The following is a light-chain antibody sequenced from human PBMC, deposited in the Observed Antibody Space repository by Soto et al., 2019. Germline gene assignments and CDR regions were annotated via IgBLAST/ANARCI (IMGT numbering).Light chain of an antibody. Sequence: QSVLTQPRSASGSPGQSVSISCTGTSSDVGGYTYVSWYQQHPGKAPKVMIYDVSKRPSGVPDRFSGSKSGNTASLTISGLQSEDEADYYCCSYAGRYTSVFGTGTKVTVL. CDR2: DVS. CDR1: SSDVGGYTY. J-gene: IGLJ1*01. CDR3: CSYAGRYTSV. V-gene: IGLV2-11*01.